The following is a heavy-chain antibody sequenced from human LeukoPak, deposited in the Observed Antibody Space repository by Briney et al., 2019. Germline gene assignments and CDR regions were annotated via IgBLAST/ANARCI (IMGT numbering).Heavy chain of an antibody. CDR3: ARSDVPDSSWLLPPLGYYYGMDV. J-gene: IGHJ6*02. Sequence: SQTLSLTCAVSGGSISSGGYSWSWIRQPPGKGLEWIGYIYHSGSTYYNPSLKSRVTISVDTSKNQFSLKLSSVTAADTAVYYCARSDVPDSSWLLPPLGYYYGMDVWGQGTTVTVSS. D-gene: IGHD6-13*01. CDR1: GGSISSGGYS. CDR2: IYHSGST. V-gene: IGHV4-30-2*01.